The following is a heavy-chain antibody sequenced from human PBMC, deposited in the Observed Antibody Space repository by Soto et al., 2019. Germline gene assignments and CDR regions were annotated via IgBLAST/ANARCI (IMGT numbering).Heavy chain of an antibody. D-gene: IGHD2-2*01. CDR1: GFTFSSYA. V-gene: IGHV3-23*01. J-gene: IGHJ4*02. Sequence: GGSLRLSCAASGFTFSSYAMSWVRQAPGKGLEWVSAISGSGGSTYYADSVKGRFTISRDNSKNTLYLQMNSLRAEDTAIYYCAKPNLHCSSTSCYDYWGQGTLVTVSS. CDR2: ISGSGGST. CDR3: AKPNLHCSSTSCYDY.